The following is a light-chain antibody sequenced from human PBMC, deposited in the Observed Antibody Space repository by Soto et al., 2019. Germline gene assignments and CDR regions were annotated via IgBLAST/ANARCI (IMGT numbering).Light chain of an antibody. CDR3: QSYDSSLSGWV. CDR1: SSNIGAGYD. CDR2: GNT. J-gene: IGLJ3*02. Sequence: QSALTQPPSVSGAPGQRVTISCTGSSSNIGAGYDVHWYQQLPGTVPKLLIYGNTNRPSGVPDRFSGSKSGTSASLAITGLQAEDEGDYYCQSYDSSLSGWVFGGGTKLTVL. V-gene: IGLV1-40*01.